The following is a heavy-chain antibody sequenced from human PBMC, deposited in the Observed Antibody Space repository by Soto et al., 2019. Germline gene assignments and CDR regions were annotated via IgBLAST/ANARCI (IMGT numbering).Heavy chain of an antibody. D-gene: IGHD3-10*01. CDR1: GGSISSYY. CDR3: ASMGYHYGSGCYPLDY. CDR2: IYNSGST. V-gene: IGHV4-59*08. J-gene: IGHJ4*02. Sequence: QVQLQESGPGLVKPSETLSLTCTVSGGSISSYYWTWIRQPPGKGLEWIGFIYNSGSTHYNPSLRSRVTISVDTSKNQFSLKLRSVTAADTAVYYCASMGYHYGSGCYPLDYWGQGTLVTVSS.